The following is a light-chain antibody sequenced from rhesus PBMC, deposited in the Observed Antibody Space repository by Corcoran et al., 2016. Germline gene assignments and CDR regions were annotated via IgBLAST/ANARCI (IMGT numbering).Light chain of an antibody. CDR1: ENVNNY. V-gene: IGKV1-74*01. CDR3: QHSFETPFT. CDR2: KAS. J-gene: IGKJ3*01. Sequence: DIQMTQSPPSLSASVGDRVTITCRASENVNNYLNWYQQEPGKAPKLRINKASTLQSGVPSRFSCSGSWTDYKFPISSLQTEDVATYYCQHSFETPFTFGPGTKLDIE.